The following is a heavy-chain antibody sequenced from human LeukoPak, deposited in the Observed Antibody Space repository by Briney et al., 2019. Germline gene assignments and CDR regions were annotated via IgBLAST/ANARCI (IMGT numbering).Heavy chain of an antibody. CDR3: ARRATLYSPENY. V-gene: IGHV5-51*01. CDR1: GYNFTSYW. J-gene: IGHJ4*02. D-gene: IGHD5-18*01. CDR2: IYPGDSDT. Sequence: PGGSRQISGQGSGYNFTSYWSGWVRQVPGKGLERMGIIYPGDSDTRYSPSFQGQVTISADKSISTASLQWSSLKASDTAIYYCARRATLYSPENYWGQGTLVTVSS.